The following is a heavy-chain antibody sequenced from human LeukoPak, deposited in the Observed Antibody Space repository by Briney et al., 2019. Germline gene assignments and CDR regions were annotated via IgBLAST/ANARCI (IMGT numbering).Heavy chain of an antibody. Sequence: GGFLRLSCEASGSTFSSYVCSWVRQAPGRGLEWLPVISGSGGSTYYADSVKGRFTISRDNSKNTLYLQMNSLRAEDTAVYYCAKDSFSRGDYLFDYWGQGTLVTVSS. V-gene: IGHV3-23*01. CDR2: ISGSGGST. J-gene: IGHJ4*02. CDR1: GSTFSSYV. CDR3: AKDSFSRGDYLFDY. D-gene: IGHD4-17*01.